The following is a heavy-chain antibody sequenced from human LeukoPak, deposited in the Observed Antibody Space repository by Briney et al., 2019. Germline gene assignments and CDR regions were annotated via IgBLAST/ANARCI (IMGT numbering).Heavy chain of an antibody. CDR3: ARMKLYHSSGY. V-gene: IGHV4-34*01. Sequence: PSATLSLTYAAYGGSFSGYYWSWIRQPLGKGLEWIGEINDSGSTNYNPSLKSRVSISVDTSNNQFSLKLSSVTAADTAVYYCARMKLYHSSGYWVQGRLVSVSS. D-gene: IGHD2-2*01. CDR1: GGSFSGYY. J-gene: IGHJ4*02. CDR2: INDSGST.